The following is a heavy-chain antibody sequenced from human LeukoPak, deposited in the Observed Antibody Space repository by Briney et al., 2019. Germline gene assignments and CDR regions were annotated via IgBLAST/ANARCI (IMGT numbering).Heavy chain of an antibody. D-gene: IGHD3-22*01. J-gene: IGHJ4*02. Sequence: ASVKVSCKASGYTFTSYGISWVRQAPGQGLEWMGWISAYNGNTNYAQKLQGRVTMTTDTSTSTAYMELRSLRSDDTAVYYCARGGAYYDSSGYSGYWGQGTLVTVSS. CDR2: ISAYNGNT. CDR3: ARGGAYYDSSGYSGY. CDR1: GYTFTSYG. V-gene: IGHV1-18*01.